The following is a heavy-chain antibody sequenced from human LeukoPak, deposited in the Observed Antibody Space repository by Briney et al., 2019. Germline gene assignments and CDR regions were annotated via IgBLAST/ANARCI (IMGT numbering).Heavy chain of an antibody. D-gene: IGHD3-22*01. CDR1: GYKFTNYG. CDR2: ISPYNGNT. Sequence: VASVKVSCKASGYKFTNYGISWVRQAPGQALEWMGWISPYNGNTIYAQKLQGRVTMTTDTSTSIAYMELRSLRSDDTAVYYCARGSPPRVYYDRSGYYSYYFDYWGQGTLVTVSS. CDR3: ARGSPPRVYYDRSGYYSYYFDY. V-gene: IGHV1-18*01. J-gene: IGHJ4*02.